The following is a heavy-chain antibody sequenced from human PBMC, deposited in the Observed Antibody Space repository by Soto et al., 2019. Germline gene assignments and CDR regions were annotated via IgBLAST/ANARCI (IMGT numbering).Heavy chain of an antibody. CDR1: GYTFTSYG. V-gene: IGHV1-18*01. J-gene: IGHJ5*02. Sequence: ASVKVSCKASGYTFTSYGISWVRQAPGQGLEWMGWISAYNGNTNYAQKLQGRVTMTTDTSTSTAYMELRSLRSDDTAVYYCARDLSGPIAAAGWFDPWGQGTLVTVSS. CDR2: ISAYNGNT. CDR3: ARDLSGPIAAAGWFDP. D-gene: IGHD6-13*01.